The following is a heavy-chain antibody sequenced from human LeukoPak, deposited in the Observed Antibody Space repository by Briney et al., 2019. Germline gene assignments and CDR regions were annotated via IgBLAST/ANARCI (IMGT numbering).Heavy chain of an antibody. CDR1: GYTFINYG. CDR2: ISCYNGST. D-gene: IGHD3-16*01. CDR3: ARHLMTGVRTDWYFDL. V-gene: IGHV1-18*01. J-gene: IGHJ2*01. Sequence: ASVKVSCKASGYTFINYGITWVRLAPGQGLEWMGWISCYNGSTNYAQKLQGRVTMTTDTSTSTAYMELRSLRSDDTAVYYCARHLMTGVRTDWYFDLWGRGTLVTVSS.